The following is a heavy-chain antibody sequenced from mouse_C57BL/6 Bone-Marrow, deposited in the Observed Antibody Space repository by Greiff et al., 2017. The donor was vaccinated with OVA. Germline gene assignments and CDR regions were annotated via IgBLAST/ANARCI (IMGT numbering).Heavy chain of an antibody. Sequence: EPGGGLVQPKGSLKLSCAASGFSFNTYAMNWVRQAPGKGLEWVARIRSKSNNYATYYADSVKDRFTISRDDSESMLYLQMNNLKTEDTAMYYCTTVGSSFWYFDVWGTGTTVTVSS. J-gene: IGHJ1*03. CDR2: IRSKSNNYAT. CDR1: GFSFNTYA. CDR3: TTVGSSFWYFDV. V-gene: IGHV10-1*01. D-gene: IGHD1-1*01.